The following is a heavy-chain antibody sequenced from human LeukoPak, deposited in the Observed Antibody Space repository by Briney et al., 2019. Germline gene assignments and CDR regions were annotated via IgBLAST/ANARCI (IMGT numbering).Heavy chain of an antibody. Sequence: GGSLRLSCAASGFTVSSNCMSWVRQAPGKGLEWVSVIYSDGSTYYADSVKGRFTISRDNAKNSLYLQMNSLRAEDTAVYYCASGYSGYSYDLDYWGQGTLVTVSS. CDR1: GFTVSSNC. CDR3: ASGYSGYSYDLDY. J-gene: IGHJ4*02. CDR2: IYSDGST. D-gene: IGHD5-18*01. V-gene: IGHV3-53*01.